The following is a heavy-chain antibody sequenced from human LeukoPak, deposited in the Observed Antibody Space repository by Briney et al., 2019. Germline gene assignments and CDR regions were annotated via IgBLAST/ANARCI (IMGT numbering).Heavy chain of an antibody. CDR2: VSAYNGAT. J-gene: IGHJ4*02. D-gene: IGHD3-22*01. CDR3: ARVDLYYDSSGYSRAANDY. CDR1: GYTFTGYA. Sequence: ASVKVSCKASGYTFTGYAISWVRQAPGRGLEWMGWVSAYNGATNYAQNFQDRVTMTTDTPTTTAYMELRSLRSDDTAVYFCARVDLYYDSSGYSRAANDYWGQGTLVTVSS. V-gene: IGHV1-18*01.